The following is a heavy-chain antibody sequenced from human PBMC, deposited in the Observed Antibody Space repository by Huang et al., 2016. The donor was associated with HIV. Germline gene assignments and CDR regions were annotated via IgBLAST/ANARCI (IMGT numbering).Heavy chain of an antibody. D-gene: IGHD5-18*01. J-gene: IGHJ6*03. Sequence: QVQLVQSGAEVKKPGASVKVSCKASGYTFSSFGISWVRQAHGQGLEWVGWISVYNGNTKFAQKFKGRLTMTTDTSTSTAYMELRSLRSDDTAVYYCARGGGIQLWLLGYYYMDVWGNGTTVTVSS. CDR1: GYTFSSFG. CDR3: ARGGGIQLWLLGYYYMDV. CDR2: ISVYNGNT. V-gene: IGHV1-18*01.